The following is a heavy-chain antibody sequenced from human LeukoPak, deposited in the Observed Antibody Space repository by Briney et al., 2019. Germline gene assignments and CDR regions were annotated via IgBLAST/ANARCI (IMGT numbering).Heavy chain of an antibody. J-gene: IGHJ6*03. CDR1: GGSISSYY. CDR2: IYTSGST. V-gene: IGHV4-4*07. CDR3: ARDRAYSSGLYYYYYMDV. D-gene: IGHD6-19*01. Sequence: SETLSLTCTVSGGSISSYYWSWIRQPAGKGLEWIGRIYTSGSTNYNPSLKSRVTMSVDTSKNQFSLKLSSVTAADTAVYYCARDRAYSSGLYYYYYMDVWGKGTTVTVSS.